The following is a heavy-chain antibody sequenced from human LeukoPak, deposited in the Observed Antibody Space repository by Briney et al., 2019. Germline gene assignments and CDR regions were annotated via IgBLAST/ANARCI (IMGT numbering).Heavy chain of an antibody. D-gene: IGHD3-10*01. CDR2: INHSGST. V-gene: IGHV4-34*01. J-gene: IGHJ4*02. CDR3: ARGLYGSGSYYIRGPEYYFDY. Sequence: SETLSLTCAVYGGSFSGYYWSWIRQPPGKGLEWIGEINHSGSTNYNPSLKSRVTISVDTSKNQFSLKLSSVTAADTAVYYCARGLYGSGSYYIRGPEYYFDYWGQGTLVTVSS. CDR1: GGSFSGYY.